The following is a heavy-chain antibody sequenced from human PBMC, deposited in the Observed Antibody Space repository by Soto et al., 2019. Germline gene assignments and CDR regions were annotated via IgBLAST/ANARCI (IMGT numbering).Heavy chain of an antibody. Sequence: PSETLSLTCTVSGGSISSSTYYWGWIRQPPGKGLEWIASIYYSGRTHYNPSLESRVTISVDTSKNQFSLRLSSVTAADTAVYYCARDYYDSSGYYYDYWGQGTLVTVSS. V-gene: IGHV4-39*02. CDR2: IYYSGRT. J-gene: IGHJ4*02. D-gene: IGHD3-22*01. CDR3: ARDYYDSSGYYYDY. CDR1: GGSISSSTYY.